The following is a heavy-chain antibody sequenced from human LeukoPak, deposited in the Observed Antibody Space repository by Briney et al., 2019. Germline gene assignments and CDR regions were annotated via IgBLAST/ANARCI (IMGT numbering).Heavy chain of an antibody. J-gene: IGHJ4*02. CDR3: AGKTYSGSLFGY. CDR2: IYHSGST. V-gene: IGHV4-4*02. D-gene: IGHD1-26*01. CDR1: GGSISSSYW. Sequence: KPSETLSLTCAVSGGSISSSYWWNWVRQPPGKGLEWIGEIYHSGSTNYNPSLKSRVTISVDKSNNQFSLKLSSVTAADTAVYYCAGKTYSGSLFGYWGQGTLVTVSS.